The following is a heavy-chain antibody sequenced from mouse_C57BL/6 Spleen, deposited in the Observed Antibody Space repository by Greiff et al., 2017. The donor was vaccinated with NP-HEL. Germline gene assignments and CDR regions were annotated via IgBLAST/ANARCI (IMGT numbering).Heavy chain of an antibody. CDR2: IRSKSNNYAT. V-gene: IGHV10-1*01. Sequence: EVKLVESGGGLVQPKGSLKLSCAASGFSFNTYAMNWVRQAPGKGLEWVARIRSKSNNYATYYADSVKDRFTISRDDSESMLYLQMNNLKTEDTAMYYCVRQGPLTGLDYWGQGTTLTVSS. J-gene: IGHJ2*01. CDR3: VRQGPLTGLDY. D-gene: IGHD4-1*01. CDR1: GFSFNTYA.